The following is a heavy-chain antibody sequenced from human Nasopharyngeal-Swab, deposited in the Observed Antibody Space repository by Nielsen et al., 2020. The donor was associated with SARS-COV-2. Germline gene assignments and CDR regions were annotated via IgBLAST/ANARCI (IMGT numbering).Heavy chain of an antibody. CDR2: ISSSGSTI. Sequence: GESLKISCAASGFTFSSYEMNWVRQAPGKGLEWVSYISSSGSTIYYADSVKGRFTISRDNAKNSLYLQMNSLRAEDTAVYYCARVSGYSGYDFYNWFDSWGQGTLVTVSS. CDR3: ARVSGYSGYDFYNWFDS. V-gene: IGHV3-48*03. D-gene: IGHD5-12*01. CDR1: GFTFSSYE. J-gene: IGHJ5*01.